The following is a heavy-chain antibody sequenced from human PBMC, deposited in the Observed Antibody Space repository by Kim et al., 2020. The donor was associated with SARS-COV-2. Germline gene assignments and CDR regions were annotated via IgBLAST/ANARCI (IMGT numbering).Heavy chain of an antibody. CDR2: ILYDGSNK. D-gene: IGHD3-10*01. CDR3: AKDRGYGSGTFYYYGMDV. J-gene: IGHJ6*02. Sequence: GGSLRLSCAASGFTFSSYGMHWVRQAPGKGLEWVAVILYDGSNKYYADSVKGRFTISRDNSKNTLYLQMNSLRAEDTAVYYCAKDRGYGSGTFYYYGMDVGGQGTTVTVSS. V-gene: IGHV3-30*18. CDR1: GFTFSSYG.